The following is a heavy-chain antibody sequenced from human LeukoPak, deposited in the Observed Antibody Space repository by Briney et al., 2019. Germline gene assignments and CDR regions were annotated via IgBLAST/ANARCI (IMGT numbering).Heavy chain of an antibody. V-gene: IGHV4-39*07. D-gene: IGHD3-9*01. CDR1: DGSINSSSFY. Sequence: SETLSLTCTVSDGSINSSSFYWGWIRQPPGKGLEWIGEINHSGSTNYNPSLKSRVTISVDTSKNQFSLKLSSVTAADTAVYYCARVLREPYDILTGARTGDAFDIWGQGTMVTVSS. CDR3: ARVLREPYDILTGARTGDAFDI. J-gene: IGHJ3*02. CDR2: INHSGST.